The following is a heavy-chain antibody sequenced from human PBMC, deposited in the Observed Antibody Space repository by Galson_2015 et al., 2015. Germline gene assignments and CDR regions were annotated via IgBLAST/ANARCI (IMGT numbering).Heavy chain of an antibody. CDR2: TYYRSKWSN. Sequence: AISGDSVSSNSGAWNWIRQSPWRGPEWLGRTYYRSKWSNNYAVSVKSRITINPDTSKNQFSLQLNSVTPEDTAVYYCARGNEELDYWGQGTLVTVSS. CDR1: GDSVSSNSGA. D-gene: IGHD1-1*01. J-gene: IGHJ4*02. CDR3: ARGNEELDY. V-gene: IGHV6-1*01.